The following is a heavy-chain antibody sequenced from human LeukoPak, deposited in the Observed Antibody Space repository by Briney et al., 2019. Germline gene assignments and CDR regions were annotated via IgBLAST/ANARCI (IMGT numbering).Heavy chain of an antibody. D-gene: IGHD3-22*01. V-gene: IGHV7-4-1*02. CDR1: GYTLTSYA. CDR2: INTNTGNP. CDR3: ARDHVKLGSGFHPFDAFDI. J-gene: IGHJ3*02. Sequence: GASVKVSCKASGYTLTSYAMNWVRQAPGQGLEWMGWINTNTGNPTYAQGFTGRFVFSLDTSVSTAYLQISSLKTEDTAVYYCARDHVKLGSGFHPFDAFDIWGQGTMVTVSS.